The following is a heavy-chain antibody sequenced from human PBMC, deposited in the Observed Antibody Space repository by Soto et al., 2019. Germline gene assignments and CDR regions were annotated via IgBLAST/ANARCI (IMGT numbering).Heavy chain of an antibody. Sequence: QVQLVQSGAEVKKPGSSVNVSCKTSGATFGNTAVTWVRQAPGQVLEWMGGIVPLFGTANYAQKVQGRVTITADESTNTAYMELSSLRSDDTAVYYCARDGDPGYAFWSGPLGGGRFDPWGQGTLVTVSS. CDR2: IVPLFGTA. CDR3: ARDGDPGYAFWSGPLGGGRFDP. V-gene: IGHV1-69*12. CDR1: GATFGNTA. J-gene: IGHJ5*02. D-gene: IGHD3-3*01.